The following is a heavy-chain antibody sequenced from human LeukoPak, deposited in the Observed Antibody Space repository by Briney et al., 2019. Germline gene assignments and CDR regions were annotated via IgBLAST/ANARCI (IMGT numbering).Heavy chain of an antibody. CDR3: ARVLRRRGAPLVDY. J-gene: IGHJ4*02. V-gene: IGHV4-4*09. D-gene: IGHD1-26*01. Sequence: SETLSLTCTVSGGSISSYYWSWIRQPPGKGLEWIGYIYTSGSTNYNPSLKSRVTISVDTSKNQFSLKLSSVSAADTAVYYCARVLRRRGAPLVDYWGQGTLVTVSS. CDR2: IYTSGST. CDR1: GGSISSYY.